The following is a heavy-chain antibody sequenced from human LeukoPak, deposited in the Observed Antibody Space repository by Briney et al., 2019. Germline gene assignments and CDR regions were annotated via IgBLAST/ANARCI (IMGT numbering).Heavy chain of an antibody. D-gene: IGHD2-2*01. V-gene: IGHV3-64*01. Sequence: PGGSLRLSCAASGFTFSSYAMHWVRQAPGKGLECVSAISSNGGSTYYANSVKGRFTISRDNSKNTLYLQMGSLRAEDMAVYYCARLRGCSSTSCYAPFDYWGQGTLVTVSS. CDR1: GFTFSSYA. CDR3: ARLRGCSSTSCYAPFDY. J-gene: IGHJ4*02. CDR2: ISSNGGST.